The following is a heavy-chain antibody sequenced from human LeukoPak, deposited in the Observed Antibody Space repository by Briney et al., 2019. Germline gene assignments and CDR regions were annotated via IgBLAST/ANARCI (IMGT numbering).Heavy chain of an antibody. CDR2: ISSSSSYI. CDR3: ARVDAFDL. CDR1: GFTFSSYD. V-gene: IGHV3-21*01. J-gene: IGHJ3*01. Sequence: GGSLRLSCAASGFTFSSYDMNWVRQAPGKGLEWVSYISSSSSYIYYADSVKGRFTISRDNAKNSLYLQMNSPRAEDTAVYYCARVDAFDLWGQGTMVTVSS.